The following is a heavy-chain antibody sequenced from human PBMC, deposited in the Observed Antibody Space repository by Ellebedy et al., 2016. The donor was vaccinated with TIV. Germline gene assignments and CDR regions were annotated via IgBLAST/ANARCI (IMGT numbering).Heavy chain of an antibody. CDR2: ISYSGST. D-gene: IGHD4-17*01. Sequence: MPSETLSLTCTVSGGSISSYYWSWIRQPPGKGLEWIGYISYSGSTNYKSSLKSRVTISVDTSKNQFSLKLSSVTAADTAVYYCARAVYGDYVYHAFDIWGQGTMVTVSS. CDR3: ARAVYGDYVYHAFDI. J-gene: IGHJ3*02. CDR1: GGSISSYY. V-gene: IGHV4-59*12.